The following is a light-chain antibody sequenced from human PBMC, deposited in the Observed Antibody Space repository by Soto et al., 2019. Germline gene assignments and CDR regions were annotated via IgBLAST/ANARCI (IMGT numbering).Light chain of an antibody. CDR2: AAS. Sequence: DIQMTQSPSSLSASVGDRVTITCRTSQSISSYLNWYQQKPGKVPKLLIYAASSLQSGVPSRFSGSVSGTDFTLTISSLQPEDFATYYCQQSYSTPRTFGQGTKVEIK. CDR1: QSISSY. CDR3: QQSYSTPRT. J-gene: IGKJ1*01. V-gene: IGKV1-39*01.